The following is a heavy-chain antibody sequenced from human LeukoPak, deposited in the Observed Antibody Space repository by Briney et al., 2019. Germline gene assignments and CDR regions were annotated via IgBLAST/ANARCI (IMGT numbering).Heavy chain of an antibody. V-gene: IGHV3-23*01. CDR1: GFTFSSYS. Sequence: PGGSLRLSCAASGFTFSSYSMNWVRQAPGKGLEWVSAITTSGGSTYYADSVKGRFTISRDNSKNTLYLQMNSLRAEDTAVYYCAKKRGTIAAFDYWGQGTLVTVSS. CDR3: AKKRGTIAAFDY. D-gene: IGHD6-13*01. J-gene: IGHJ4*02. CDR2: ITTSGGST.